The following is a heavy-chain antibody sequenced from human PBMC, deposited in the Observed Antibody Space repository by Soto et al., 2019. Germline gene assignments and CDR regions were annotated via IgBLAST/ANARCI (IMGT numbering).Heavy chain of an antibody. V-gene: IGHV4-59*01. Sequence: SETLYLTCTVSGGSISSYYWSWIRQPPGKGLEWIGYIYYSGSTNYNPSLKSRVTISVDTSKNQFSLKLSSVTAADTAVYYCARGGYSGYDSSYYYGIDVWGQGTTVTVSS. CDR2: IYYSGST. CDR1: GGSISSYY. J-gene: IGHJ6*02. D-gene: IGHD5-12*01. CDR3: ARGGYSGYDSSYYYGIDV.